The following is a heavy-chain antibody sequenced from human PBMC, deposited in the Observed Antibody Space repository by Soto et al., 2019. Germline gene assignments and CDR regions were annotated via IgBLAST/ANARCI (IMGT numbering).Heavy chain of an antibody. CDR2: ISGSGGST. CDR1: GFTFSSYA. CDR3: TLGSDGGTYYYDGSVNPGFXY. V-gene: IGHV3-23*01. J-gene: IGHJ4*02. Sequence: PGGSLRLSCAASGFTFSSYAMSWVRQAPGKGLEWVSAISGSGGSTYYADSVKGRFTISRDNAKNSLYLQMNSLRDEDTAVYYCTLGSDGGTYYYDGSVNPGFXYRGQGTLVPVSS. D-gene: IGHD3-22*01.